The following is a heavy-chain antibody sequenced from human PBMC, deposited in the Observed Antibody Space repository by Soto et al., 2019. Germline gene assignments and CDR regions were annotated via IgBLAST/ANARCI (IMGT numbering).Heavy chain of an antibody. CDR1: GYTFTSYY. J-gene: IGHJ6*02. CDR3: ARERIVLVPAAREYYYGMDV. Sequence: ASVKVSCKASGYTFTSYYMHWVRQAPGQGLEWMGIINPSGGSTSYAQKFQGRVTMTRDTSTSTVYMELSSLRSEDTAVYYCARERIVLVPAAREYYYGMDVSGQGTTVTVSS. CDR2: INPSGGST. V-gene: IGHV1-46*01. D-gene: IGHD2-2*01.